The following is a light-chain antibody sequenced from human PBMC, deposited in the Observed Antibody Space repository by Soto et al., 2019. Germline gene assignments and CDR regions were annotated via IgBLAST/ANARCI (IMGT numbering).Light chain of an antibody. CDR3: QRYNNWPLT. CDR2: DAS. Sequence: EIVLTQSPATLSLSPGERATLSCRASRGIGSTLAWYQHKPGQTPRLLIYDASTRATGVPARFSGSGSGTEFTLTINSLQSEDFAVYYCQRYNNWPLTFGGGTKVDIK. J-gene: IGKJ4*01. V-gene: IGKV3-15*01. CDR1: RGIGST.